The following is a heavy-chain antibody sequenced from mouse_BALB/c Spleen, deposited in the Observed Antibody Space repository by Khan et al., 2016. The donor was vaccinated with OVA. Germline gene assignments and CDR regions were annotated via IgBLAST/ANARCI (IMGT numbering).Heavy chain of an antibody. J-gene: IGHJ3*01. V-gene: IGHV1-69*01. CDR3: ARGGYGSPFAY. Sequence: QVQLKESGPELVRPGASVKMSCKASGYTFTSFWIHWVKQRPGQGLEWIGLIDPSKSETRLNQKFKDQSTLNVDKSSNTAYMQLSRLTSEDSAVYYCARGGYGSPFAYWGQGTLVTVSA. D-gene: IGHD1-1*01. CDR2: IDPSKSET. CDR1: GYTFTSFW.